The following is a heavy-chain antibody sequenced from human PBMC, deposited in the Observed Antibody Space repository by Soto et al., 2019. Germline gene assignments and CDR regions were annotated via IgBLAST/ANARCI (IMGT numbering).Heavy chain of an antibody. J-gene: IGHJ6*02. CDR1: GGTFNNYP. V-gene: IGHV1-69*01. CDR2: SIPIFGTA. CDR3: ARGRGYSGDDRYYYFDMDV. Sequence: QVQLVQSGAEVKKPASSVKVSCKASGGTFNNYPITWVRQAPGEGLEWMGGSIPIFGTANYAQNFQGRVTISVDESTSTAYMELSSLRSEDTAVYYCARGRGYSGDDRYYYFDMDVWGQGTTVTVSS. D-gene: IGHD5-12*01.